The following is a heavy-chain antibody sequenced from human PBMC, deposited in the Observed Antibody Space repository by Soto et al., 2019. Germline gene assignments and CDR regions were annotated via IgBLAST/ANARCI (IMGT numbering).Heavy chain of an antibody. Sequence: PSETLSLTCTVSCDSVLGSNYHWGWIRQPPGKGLEWIGNIYYTGSVEHNPSLESRVTLSIDTSRNQFSLRLTSVTGADTAVYYCAIRDHAPLAGVLSPFAHWGQGALVTVS. CDR1: CDSVLGSNYH. CDR3: AIRDHAPLAGVLSPFAH. V-gene: IGHV4-39*01. J-gene: IGHJ1*01. CDR2: IYYTGSV. D-gene: IGHD6-19*01.